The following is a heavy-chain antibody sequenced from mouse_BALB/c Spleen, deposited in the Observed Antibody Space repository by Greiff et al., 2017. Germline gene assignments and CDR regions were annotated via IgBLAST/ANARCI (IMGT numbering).Heavy chain of an antibody. J-gene: IGHJ3*01. D-gene: IGHD2-4*01. CDR1: GFTFSSFG. CDR2: ISSGSSTI. V-gene: IGHV5-17*02. Sequence: EVQGVESGGGLVQPGGSRKLSCAASGFTFSSFGMHWVRQAPEKGLEWVAYISSGSSTIYYADTVKGRFTISRDNPKNTLFLQMTSLRSEDTAMYYCARSAYDYDDGAWFAYWGQGTLVTVSA. CDR3: ARSAYDYDDGAWFAY.